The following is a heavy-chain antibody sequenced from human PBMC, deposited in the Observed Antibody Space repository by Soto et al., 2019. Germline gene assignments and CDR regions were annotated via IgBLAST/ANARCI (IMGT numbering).Heavy chain of an antibody. CDR3: AILLSAACFDY. V-gene: IGHV4-30-4*01. J-gene: IGHJ4*02. CDR1: GGSISSGDYY. D-gene: IGHD2-15*01. Sequence: SETLSLTCTVSGGSISSGDYYWSWIRQPPGKGLEWIGYIYYSGSTYYNPSLKSRVTISVDTSKNQFSLKLSSVTAADTAVYYCAILLSAACFDYWGQGTLVTVSS. CDR2: IYYSGST.